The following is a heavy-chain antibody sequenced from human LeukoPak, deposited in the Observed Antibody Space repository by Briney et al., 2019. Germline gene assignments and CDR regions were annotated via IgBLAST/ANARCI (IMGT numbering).Heavy chain of an antibody. CDR2: INQGGSDK. Sequence: GGSLRLSCAASGFTFSGHWMSWVRQAPGKGLEWVANINQGGSDKYYVDSVKGRFTISRDNSMNTVYLQMNSLRAEDTAVYYCAKDLWGYFDYWGQGTLVTVSS. CDR3: AKDLWGYFDY. J-gene: IGHJ4*02. V-gene: IGHV3-7*03. CDR1: GFTFSGHW. D-gene: IGHD3-16*01.